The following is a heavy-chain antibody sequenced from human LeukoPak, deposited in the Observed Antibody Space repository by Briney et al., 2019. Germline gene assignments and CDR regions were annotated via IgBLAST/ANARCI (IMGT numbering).Heavy chain of an antibody. CDR3: ARDRSGTYLDY. V-gene: IGHV3-23*01. Sequence: GGSLRLSCAASGFTFSSYAMSWVRQAPGKGLEWVSAISGSGGSTYYADSVRGRFTISRDNSKDILYLQMNSLRAEDTAVYYCARDRSGTYLDYWGQGTLVTVSS. CDR1: GFTFSSYA. CDR2: ISGSGGST. D-gene: IGHD1-26*01. J-gene: IGHJ4*02.